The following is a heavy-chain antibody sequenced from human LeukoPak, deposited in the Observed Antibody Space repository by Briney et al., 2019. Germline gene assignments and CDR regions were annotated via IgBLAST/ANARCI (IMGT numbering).Heavy chain of an antibody. CDR3: YGGDDAFDI. V-gene: IGHV3-30*03. CDR1: GFPFSSYG. D-gene: IGHD3-10*01. J-gene: IGHJ3*02. CDR2: ISYDGSNK. Sequence: GSLRLSCAASGFPFSSYGMHWVRQAPGKGLEWVAVISYDGSNKYYADSVKGRFTISRDNSKNTLYLQMNSLRAEDTAVYYCYGGDDAFDIWGQGTMVTVSS.